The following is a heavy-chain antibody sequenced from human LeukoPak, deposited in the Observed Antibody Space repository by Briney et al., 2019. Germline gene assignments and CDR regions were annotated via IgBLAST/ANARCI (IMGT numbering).Heavy chain of an antibody. Sequence: ASVKVSCKASGYTFTSYGISWVRQAPGQGLEWMGWMNPNSGNTGYAQKFQGRVTITRNTSISTAYMELSSLRSEGTAVYYCARGRGVLRFLEWLPQRDSWFDPWGQGTLVTISS. J-gene: IGHJ5*02. D-gene: IGHD3-3*01. CDR1: GYTFTSYG. V-gene: IGHV1-8*03. CDR3: ARGRGVLRFLEWLPQRDSWFDP. CDR2: MNPNSGNT.